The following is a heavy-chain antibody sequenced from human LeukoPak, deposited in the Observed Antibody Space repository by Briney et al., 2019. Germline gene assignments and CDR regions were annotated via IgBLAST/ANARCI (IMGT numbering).Heavy chain of an antibody. CDR3: ARHVLLWFGGSFDY. V-gene: IGHV4-34*01. D-gene: IGHD3-10*01. CDR2: INHSGST. CDR1: GGSFSGYY. Sequence: SETLSLTFAVYGGSFSGYYWSWIRQPPGKGLEWIGEINHSGSTNYNPSLKSRVTISVDTSKNQFSLKLSSVTAADTAVYYCARHVLLWFGGSFDYWGQGTLVTVSS. J-gene: IGHJ4*02.